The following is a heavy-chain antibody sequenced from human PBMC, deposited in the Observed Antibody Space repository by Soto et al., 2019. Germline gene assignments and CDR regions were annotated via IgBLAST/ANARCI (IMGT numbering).Heavy chain of an antibody. CDR3: ARYRNYGDYGYFDS. J-gene: IGHJ4*02. V-gene: IGHV4-61*03. Sequence: SETLSLTCTVSGSSVSGDNYYWTWIRQPPEKGLEWIGYIHKSATTNYNASLRSRVTISVDTAQNHFYLTLTSMTAADTALYFCARYRNYGDYGYFDSWGQGIQVTVSS. CDR2: IHKSATT. D-gene: IGHD4-17*01. CDR1: GSSVSGDNYY.